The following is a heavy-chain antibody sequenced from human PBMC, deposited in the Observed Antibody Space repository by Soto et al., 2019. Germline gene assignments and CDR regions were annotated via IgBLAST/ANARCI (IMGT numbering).Heavy chain of an antibody. CDR2: IYRSGST. CDR1: GDSVRNQY. Sequence: SETLSLTCTVSGDSVRNQYWSWIRRPPGRGLEWIGYIYRSGSTKYNPSLKSRLTISVDTSKNQFSLKLSSVTAADTAVYYCSRTLDYGHMDVWGKGTTVNVSS. J-gene: IGHJ6*03. D-gene: IGHD3-16*01. V-gene: IGHV4-4*09. CDR3: SRTLDYGHMDV.